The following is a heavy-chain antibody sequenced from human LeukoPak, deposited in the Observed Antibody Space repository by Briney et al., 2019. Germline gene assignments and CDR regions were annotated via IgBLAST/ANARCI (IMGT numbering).Heavy chain of an antibody. CDR2: IYPGDSDT. Sequence: GQSLQISSKGSAYSFPSYWIGWVRQMPGKGLEWMGIIYPGDSDTRYTPSFQGQVTISADKSISTAYLQWSSLKASDTAMYYCSRRDFSGSHPREFDYWGRGTLVSVSS. D-gene: IGHD1-26*01. V-gene: IGHV5-51*01. J-gene: IGHJ4*02. CDR1: AYSFPSYW. CDR3: SRRDFSGSHPREFDY.